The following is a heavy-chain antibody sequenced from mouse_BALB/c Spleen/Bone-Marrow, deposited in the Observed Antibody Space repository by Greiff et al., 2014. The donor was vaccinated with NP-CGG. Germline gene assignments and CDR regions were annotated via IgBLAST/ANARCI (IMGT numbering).Heavy chain of an antibody. CDR2: ISSGSSTI. Sequence: VQLKESGGGLVQPGGSRKLSCAASGFTFSSFGMHWVRQAPERGLEWVAYISSGSSTIFYADTVKGRFTISRVNPKNTLFLQMTSLRSEDTAMYYCARGGNWEDFDYWGQGTTLTVSS. D-gene: IGHD4-1*01. CDR1: GFTFSSFG. J-gene: IGHJ2*01. V-gene: IGHV5-17*02. CDR3: ARGGNWEDFDY.